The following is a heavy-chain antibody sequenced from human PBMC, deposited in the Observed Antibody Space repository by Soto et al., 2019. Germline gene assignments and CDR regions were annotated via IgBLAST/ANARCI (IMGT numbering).Heavy chain of an antibody. CDR1: GGSFSGYY. D-gene: IGHD2-2*01. CDR2: INHSGST. V-gene: IGHV4-34*01. Sequence: QVQLQQWGAGLLKPSETLSLTCAVYGGSFSGYYWSWIRQPPGKGLEWIGEINHSGSTNYNPSLKSRVTISVDTSKNQFSLKLSSVTAADTAVYYCARGQPLAPEDATDDYWGQGTLVTVSS. J-gene: IGHJ4*02. CDR3: ARGQPLAPEDATDDY.